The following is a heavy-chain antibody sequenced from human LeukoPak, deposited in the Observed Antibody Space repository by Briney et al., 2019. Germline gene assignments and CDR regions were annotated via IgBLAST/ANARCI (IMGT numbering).Heavy chain of an antibody. Sequence: PGGSLRLSCATSGFAFSTYAMTWVRQAPGKGLEWVSAIDIYATKTNYADSVKGRFTISRDNSKNTLYLQMNSLRGEDTAIYYCARDYKADFWGQGTLVTVSS. CDR3: ARDYKADF. CDR1: GFAFSTYA. V-gene: IGHV3-23*05. D-gene: IGHD3-10*01. CDR2: IDIYATKT. J-gene: IGHJ4*02.